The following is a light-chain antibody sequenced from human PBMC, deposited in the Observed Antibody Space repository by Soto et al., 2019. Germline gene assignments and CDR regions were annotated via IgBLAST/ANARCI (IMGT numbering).Light chain of an antibody. V-gene: IGLV2-8*01. CDR1: SSDVGAYNY. J-gene: IGLJ1*01. CDR2: EVS. Sequence: QSVLTQPPSASGSPGQSVTISCTGTSSDVGAYNYVSWYQQLPGKAPKLIIYEVSKRPSGVPDRFSGSKSGNTASLTVSELQAEDKADYYCTSYAGTYSFFYVFGTGTKVTVL. CDR3: TSYAGTYSFFYV.